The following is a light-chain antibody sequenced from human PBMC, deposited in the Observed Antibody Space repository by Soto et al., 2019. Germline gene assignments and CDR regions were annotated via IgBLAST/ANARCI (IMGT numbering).Light chain of an antibody. J-gene: IGLJ2*01. V-gene: IGLV3-21*04. CDR2: YDR. CDR1: NIRSKS. CDR3: QVWDTSGDHVV. Sequence: SYELTQPPSVSVAPGETAGITCAGNNIRSKSVHWYQQKPGQAPVLVIYYDRDRPSGIPERFSGSNSGNTATLTITGVEAGDEADYYCQVWDTSGDHVVSGGGTKVTVL.